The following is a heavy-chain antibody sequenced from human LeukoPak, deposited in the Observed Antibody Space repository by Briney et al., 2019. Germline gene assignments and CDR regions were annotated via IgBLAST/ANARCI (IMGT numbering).Heavy chain of an antibody. CDR1: GYTFTSYY. J-gene: IGHJ5*02. CDR3: ANEGLYSSGWNGEFDP. V-gene: IGHV1-46*01. D-gene: IGHD6-19*01. CDR2: INPSGGST. Sequence: ASVKVSCKASGYTFTSYYMHWVRQAPGQGLEWMGIINPSGGSTSYAQKFQGRVTMTRDMSTSTVYMELSSLRSDDTAVYYCANEGLYSSGWNGEFDPWGQGTLVTVSS.